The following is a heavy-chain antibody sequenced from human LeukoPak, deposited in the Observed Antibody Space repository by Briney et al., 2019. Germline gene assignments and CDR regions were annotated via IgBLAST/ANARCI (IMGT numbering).Heavy chain of an antibody. D-gene: IGHD2-2*01. CDR1: GYTFTGYY. Sequence: ASVRVSCKASGYTFTGYYMHWVRQAPGQGLEWMGWINPNSGGTNYAQKFQGRVTMTRDTSISTAYMELSRLRSDDTAVYYCARGGDIVVVPAAEDWFDPWGQETLVTVSS. CDR2: INPNSGGT. J-gene: IGHJ5*02. V-gene: IGHV1-2*02. CDR3: ARGGDIVVVPAAEDWFDP.